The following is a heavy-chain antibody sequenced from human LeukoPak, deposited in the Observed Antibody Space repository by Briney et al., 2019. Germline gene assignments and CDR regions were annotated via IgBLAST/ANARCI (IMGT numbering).Heavy chain of an antibody. J-gene: IGHJ6*03. Sequence: ASVKVSCKASGYTFTSYGISWVRQAPGQGLEWMGWISAYNGNTNYAQKLQGRVTMTTDTSTSTAYMELRSLRSDDTAVYYCARESIAARAYYYYYMDVWGKGTTVTVSS. CDR1: GYTFTSYG. D-gene: IGHD6-6*01. CDR2: ISAYNGNT. CDR3: ARESIAARAYYYYYMDV. V-gene: IGHV1-18*01.